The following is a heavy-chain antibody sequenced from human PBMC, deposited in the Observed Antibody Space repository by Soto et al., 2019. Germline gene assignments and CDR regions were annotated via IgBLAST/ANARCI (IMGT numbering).Heavy chain of an antibody. Sequence: GGSLRLSCAASGFTFSSYGMHWVRQAPGKGLEWVAVIWYDGSNKYYADSVKGRFTISRDNSKNTLYLQMNSLRAEDTAVYYCARDGAYYDSSGYYYGVGDYWGQGTLVTVSS. CDR2: IWYDGSNK. CDR1: GFTFSSYG. D-gene: IGHD3-22*01. V-gene: IGHV3-33*01. CDR3: ARDGAYYDSSGYYYGVGDY. J-gene: IGHJ4*02.